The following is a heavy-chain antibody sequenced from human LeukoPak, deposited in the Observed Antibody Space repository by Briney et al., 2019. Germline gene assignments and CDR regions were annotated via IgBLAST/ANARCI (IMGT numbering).Heavy chain of an antibody. Sequence: GGSLRLSCAASGFTFSSYGIHWVRQAPGKGLEWVAVISYDGSNKYYADSVKGRFTISRDNSKNTLYLQMNSLRAEGTAVYYCAKVTEGWLLYYYYGMDVWGQGTTVTVSS. J-gene: IGHJ6*02. CDR3: AKVTEGWLLYYYYGMDV. CDR1: GFTFSSYG. V-gene: IGHV3-30*18. D-gene: IGHD5-24*01. CDR2: ISYDGSNK.